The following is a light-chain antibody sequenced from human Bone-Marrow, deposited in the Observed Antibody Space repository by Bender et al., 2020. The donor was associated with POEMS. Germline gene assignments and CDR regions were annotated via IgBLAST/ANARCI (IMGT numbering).Light chain of an antibody. CDR1: TLSRRF. CDR2: KDS. J-gene: IGLJ3*02. CDR3: QSADTTGTYWM. Sequence: SYKLTQPPSVSLFLGQTARITCSGDTLSRRFVYWYQQKSGQAPRLIMKKDSERPSGIPERFSGSGSGATVTLTISGVQAEDEADYFCQSADTTGTYWMFGGGTKLTVL. V-gene: IGLV3-25*03.